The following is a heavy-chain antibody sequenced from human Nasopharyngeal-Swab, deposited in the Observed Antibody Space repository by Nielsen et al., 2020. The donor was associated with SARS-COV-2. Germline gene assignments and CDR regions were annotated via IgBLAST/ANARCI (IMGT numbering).Heavy chain of an antibody. J-gene: IGHJ5*02. CDR2: IKQDGSEK. V-gene: IGHV3-7*01. CDR3: ARVLVPAARHGNWFDP. Sequence: VRQAPGKGLEWVANIKQDGSEKYYVDSVKGRFTISRDNAKNSLYLQMNSLRAEDTAVYYCARVLVPAARHGNWFDPWGQGTLVPSPQ. D-gene: IGHD2-2*01.